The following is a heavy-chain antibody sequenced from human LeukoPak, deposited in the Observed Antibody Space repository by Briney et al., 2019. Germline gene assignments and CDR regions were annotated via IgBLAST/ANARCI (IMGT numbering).Heavy chain of an antibody. CDR2: IIPILGIA. D-gene: IGHD3-22*01. J-gene: IGHJ5*02. Sequence: SVKVSCKASGGTFSSYAISWVRQAPGQGLEWMGRIIPILGIANYAQKFQGRVTITADKSTSTAYMELSSLRSEDTAVYYCARVDRTPYYYDSSGYYWFDPWGQGTLVTVSS. CDR3: ARVDRTPYYYDSSGYYWFDP. CDR1: GGTFSSYA. V-gene: IGHV1-69*04.